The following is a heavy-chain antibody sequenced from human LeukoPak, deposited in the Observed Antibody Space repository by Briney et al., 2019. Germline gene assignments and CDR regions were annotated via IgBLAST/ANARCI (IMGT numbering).Heavy chain of an antibody. CDR3: AKAARKYYYDSSGYYGDYDAFDI. CDR1: GFTFSSYG. V-gene: IGHV3-23*01. D-gene: IGHD3-22*01. Sequence: GGSLRLSCAASGFTFSSYGMSWVRQAPGKGLEWVSAISGSGGSTYYADSVKGRFTISRDNSKNTLYLQMNSLRAEDTAVYYCAKAARKYYYDSSGYYGDYDAFDIWGQGTMVTVSS. CDR2: ISGSGGST. J-gene: IGHJ3*02.